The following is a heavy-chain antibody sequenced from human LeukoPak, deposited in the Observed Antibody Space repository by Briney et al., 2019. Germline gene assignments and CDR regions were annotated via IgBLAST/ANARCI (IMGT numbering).Heavy chain of an antibody. Sequence: SQNLSLTCTVSAGSISSGGYYWSWIRQHPGKGLEWIGYIYYSGSTYYNPSLKSRVTISVDTSKNQFSLKLSSVTAADTAVYYCARQRKRMIVVVSRGGNAFDIWGQGTMVTVSS. CDR1: AGSISSGGYY. J-gene: IGHJ3*02. CDR3: ARQRKRMIVVVSRGGNAFDI. CDR2: IYYSGST. V-gene: IGHV4-31*03. D-gene: IGHD3-22*01.